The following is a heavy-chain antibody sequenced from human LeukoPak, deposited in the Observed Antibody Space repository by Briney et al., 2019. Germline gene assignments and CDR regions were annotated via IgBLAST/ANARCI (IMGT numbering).Heavy chain of an antibody. D-gene: IGHD2-15*01. CDR3: ARGCSGGSCYLDY. CDR1: GGSISSYY. V-gene: IGHV4-59*01. J-gene: IGHJ4*02. Sequence: SGTLSLTCTVSGGSISSYYWSWIRQPPGKGLEWIGYIYYSGSTNYNPSLKSRVTISVDTSKNQFSLKLSSVTAADTAVYYCARGCSGGSCYLDYWGQGTLVTVSS. CDR2: IYYSGST.